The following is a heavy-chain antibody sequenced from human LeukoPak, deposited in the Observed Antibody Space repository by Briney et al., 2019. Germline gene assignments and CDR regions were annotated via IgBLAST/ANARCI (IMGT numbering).Heavy chain of an antibody. CDR3: ARDQALQWLVNDAFDI. CDR2: INYSCRT. V-gene: IGHV4-39*07. J-gene: IGHJ3*02. D-gene: IGHD6-19*01. Sequence: SETLSLTCTVSGGSISSSSYYWGWIRQPPGKGREWIGSINYSCRTYYNPSLKSRITISVDTSKNQFSLKLSSVTAADTAVYYCARDQALQWLVNDAFDIWGQGTMVTVPS. CDR1: GGSISSSSYY.